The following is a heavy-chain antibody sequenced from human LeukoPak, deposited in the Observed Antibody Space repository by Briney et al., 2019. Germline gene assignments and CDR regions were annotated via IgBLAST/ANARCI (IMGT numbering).Heavy chain of an antibody. CDR1: GFTFSSYA. J-gene: IGHJ4*02. D-gene: IGHD2-2*02. Sequence: GGSLRLSCAASGFTFSSYAMHWVRQAPGKGLEWVAVISYDGSNKYYADSVKGRFTTSRDNSKNTLYLQMNSLRAEDTAVYYCARDRCSSTSCYTLYYWGQGTLVTVSS. V-gene: IGHV3-30-3*01. CDR2: ISYDGSNK. CDR3: ARDRCSSTSCYTLYY.